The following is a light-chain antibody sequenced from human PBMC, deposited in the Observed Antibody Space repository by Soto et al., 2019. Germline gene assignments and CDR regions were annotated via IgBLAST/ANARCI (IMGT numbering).Light chain of an antibody. V-gene: IGKV3-15*01. CDR3: QQYNNWPPWT. CDR1: QTVSSN. Sequence: EIVMTQSPCTLSVSTGERATLSCRASQTVSSNLAWYQQKPGQAPRLLIYGASTRATGIPARFSGSGSGTEFTLTISSLQSEDFAVYYCQQYNNWPPWTFGQGTKVAIK. CDR2: GAS. J-gene: IGKJ1*01.